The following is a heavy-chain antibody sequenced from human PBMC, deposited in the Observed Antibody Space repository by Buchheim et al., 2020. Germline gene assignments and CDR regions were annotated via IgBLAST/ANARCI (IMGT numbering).Heavy chain of an antibody. D-gene: IGHD6-13*01. CDR1: GFTFSSDA. CDR2: ISGSGGST. CDR3: AKSPRFYSSPQYYFDY. Sequence: EVQLLESGGGLVQPGGSLRLSCAASGFTFSSDAMSWVRQAPGKGLEWVSAISGSGGSTYYADSVMGRFTISRDNSTNTLYLQMNSLRAEDTAVYYCAKSPRFYSSPQYYFDYWGQGTL. J-gene: IGHJ4*02. V-gene: IGHV3-23*01.